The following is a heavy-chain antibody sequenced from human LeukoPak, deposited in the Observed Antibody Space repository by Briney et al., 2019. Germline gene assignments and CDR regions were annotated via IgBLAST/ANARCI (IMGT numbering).Heavy chain of an antibody. Sequence: GASVKVSCKASGYTFTSYYMHWGGQAPGQGVGGMGIINPSGGSTSYAQKFQGRVTMTRDTSTSTVYMELSSLRSEDTAVYYCARGIAARPFDYWGQGTLVTVSS. CDR2: INPSGGST. CDR3: ARGIAARPFDY. J-gene: IGHJ4*02. CDR1: GYTFTSYY. V-gene: IGHV1-46*01. D-gene: IGHD6-6*01.